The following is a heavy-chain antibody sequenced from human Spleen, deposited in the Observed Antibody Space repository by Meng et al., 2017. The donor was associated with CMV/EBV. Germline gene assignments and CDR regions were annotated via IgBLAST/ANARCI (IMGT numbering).Heavy chain of an antibody. CDR3: AKGGYYDNSGSFDY. CDR2: ITWDGVST. D-gene: IGHD3-22*01. V-gene: IGHV3-43*01. J-gene: IGHJ4*02. Sequence: GESLKISCAASGFTFDDYTMHWVRQAPGKGLEWVSLITWDGVSTYYADSVKGRFTISRDNSKNSLYLQMNSLRTEDNALYYCAKGGYYDNSGSFDYWGQGTLVTVSS. CDR1: GFTFDDYT.